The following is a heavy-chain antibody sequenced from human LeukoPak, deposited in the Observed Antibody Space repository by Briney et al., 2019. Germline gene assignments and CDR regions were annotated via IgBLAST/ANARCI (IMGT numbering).Heavy chain of an antibody. D-gene: IGHD2-15*01. J-gene: IGHJ4*02. CDR1: GGSISSYY. V-gene: IGHV4-4*09. CDR2: IYTSGST. Sequence: SETLSLTCTVSGGSISSYYWSWIRQPPGKGLEWIGYIYTSGSTNYNPSLKSRVTISVDTSKNQFSLKLSSVTAADTAVYYCARAGYCSGGSCYYELSFDYWGQGTLVTVSS. CDR3: ARAGYCSGGSCYYELSFDY.